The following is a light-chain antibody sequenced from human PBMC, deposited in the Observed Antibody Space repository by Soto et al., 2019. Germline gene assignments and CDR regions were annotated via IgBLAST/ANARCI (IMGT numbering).Light chain of an antibody. CDR1: PSIRSY. CDR3: QQSYSTPT. Sequence: DIQMTQSPSSLSASVGDRVTITCRARPSIRSYLHWYQQKPGKAPKLLIYAASIWQSGVPSRFSGSVSGTDFTLTSSSLRPEDFATDYCQQSYSTPTFGQGTKVDSK. J-gene: IGKJ1*01. V-gene: IGKV1-39*01. CDR2: AAS.